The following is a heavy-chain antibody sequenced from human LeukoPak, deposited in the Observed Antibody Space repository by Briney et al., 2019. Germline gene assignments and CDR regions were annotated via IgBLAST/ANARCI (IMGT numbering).Heavy chain of an antibody. V-gene: IGHV4-34*01. CDR1: GGSFSGYY. Sequence: SETLSLTCAVYGGSFSGYYWSWIRQPPGKGLEWIGGINHSGSTNYNPSLKSRVTISVDTSKNQFSLKLSSVTAADTAVYYCARESEGRSYGYAHYYYYYMDVWGRGTTVTVSS. CDR2: INHSGST. J-gene: IGHJ6*03. D-gene: IGHD5-18*01. CDR3: ARESEGRSYGYAHYYYYYMDV.